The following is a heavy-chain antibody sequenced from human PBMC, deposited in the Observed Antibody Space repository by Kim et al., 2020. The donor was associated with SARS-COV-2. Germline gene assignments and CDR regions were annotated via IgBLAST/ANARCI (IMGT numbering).Heavy chain of an antibody. Sequence: SETLSLTCTVSGGSLSSSSYYWGWIRQPPGKGLEWIGTAYYIGNNYYNPSLKSRVTISVDTSKNQFSLKLGSVPAADTAVYYCARHRGYSSGWYVAFYY. V-gene: IGHV4-39*01. CDR1: GGSLSSSSYY. CDR3: ARHRGYSSGWYVAFYY. J-gene: IGHJ6*01. D-gene: IGHD6-19*01. CDR2: AYYIGNN.